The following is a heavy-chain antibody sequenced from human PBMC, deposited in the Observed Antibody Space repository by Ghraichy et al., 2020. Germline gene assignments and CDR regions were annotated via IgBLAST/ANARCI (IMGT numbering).Heavy chain of an antibody. CDR3: AKDRGLRTNVDDAFDI. V-gene: IGHV3-23*01. J-gene: IGHJ3*02. Sequence: GGSLRLSCAASGFTFSSYAMSWVRQAPGKGLEWVSAISGSGGSTYYADSVKGRFTISRDNSKNTLYLQMNSLRAEDTAVYYCAKDRGLRTNVDDAFDIWGQGTMVTVSS. D-gene: IGHD5-12*01. CDR1: GFTFSSYA. CDR2: ISGSGGST.